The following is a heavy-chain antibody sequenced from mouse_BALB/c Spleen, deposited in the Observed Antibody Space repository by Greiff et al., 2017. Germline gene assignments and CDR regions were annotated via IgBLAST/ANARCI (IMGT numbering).Heavy chain of an antibody. Sequence: VQLQQSGPGLVAPSQSLSITCTVSGFSLTSYGVHWVRQPPGKGLEWLGVIWAGGSTNYNSALMSRLSISKDNSKSQVILKMNRLQTDDTAMYYCARDGVLPAMDYWGQGTSVTVSS. CDR1: GFSLTSYG. CDR2: IWAGGST. D-gene: IGHD5-1*01. J-gene: IGHJ4*01. CDR3: ARDGVLPAMDY. V-gene: IGHV2-9*02.